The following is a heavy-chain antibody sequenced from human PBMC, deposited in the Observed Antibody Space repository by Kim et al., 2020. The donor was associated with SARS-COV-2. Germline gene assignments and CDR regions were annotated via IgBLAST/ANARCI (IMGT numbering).Heavy chain of an antibody. CDR2: IYSGGST. V-gene: IGHV3-66*01. J-gene: IGHJ3*02. CDR1: GFTVSSNY. Sequence: GGSLRLSCAASGFTVSSNYMSWVRQAPGKGLEWVSVIYSGGSTYYADSVKGRFTISRDNSKNTLYLQMNSLRAEDTAVYYCARDRHDSSGYYSVNDAFDIWGQGTMVTVSS. CDR3: ARDRHDSSGYYSVNDAFDI. D-gene: IGHD3-22*01.